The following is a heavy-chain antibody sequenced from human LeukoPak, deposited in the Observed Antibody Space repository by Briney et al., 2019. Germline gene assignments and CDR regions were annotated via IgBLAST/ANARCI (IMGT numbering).Heavy chain of an antibody. D-gene: IGHD6-19*01. J-gene: IGHJ4*02. CDR2: ISGSGGST. CDR3: ADSKVADFHY. V-gene: IGHV3-23*01. CDR1: GFTFSSYA. Sequence: GGSLRLSCAASGFTFSSYAMSWVRQAPGKGLEWVSAISGSGGSTYYADSVKGRFTISRDNSKNTVYLQMNSLRVDDTAVYYCADSKVADFHYWGQGTRVTVSS.